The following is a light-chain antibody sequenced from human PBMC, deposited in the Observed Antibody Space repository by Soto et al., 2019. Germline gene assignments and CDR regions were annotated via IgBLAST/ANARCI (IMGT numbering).Light chain of an antibody. Sequence: QSALTQPASVSGSPGQSITISCTGTSSDVGSYNLDSWYQQHPGKAPKLMIYEGSKRPSGVSNRFSGSKSGNTASLTISGLQAEDESDYYCCSYAGSSTLLFGGGTKVTVL. CDR2: EGS. J-gene: IGLJ2*01. V-gene: IGLV2-23*03. CDR1: SSDVGSYNL. CDR3: CSYAGSSTLL.